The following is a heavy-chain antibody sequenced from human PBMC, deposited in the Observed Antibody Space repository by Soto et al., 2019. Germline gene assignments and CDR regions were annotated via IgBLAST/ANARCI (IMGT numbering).Heavy chain of an antibody. CDR1: GGSISTSRSY. V-gene: IGHV4-39*01. J-gene: IGHJ5*02. Sequence: SETLSLTCNVSGGSISTSRSYWAWIRQPPGEGLEWLANIFYSGSTYYNPSLASRVTVSVDTSKNEFSLKLRSVTAADTAVYYCARQPTTGDTDLWFDPWGQGTLVTVSS. D-gene: IGHD2-21*01. CDR2: IFYSGST. CDR3: ARQPTTGDTDLWFDP.